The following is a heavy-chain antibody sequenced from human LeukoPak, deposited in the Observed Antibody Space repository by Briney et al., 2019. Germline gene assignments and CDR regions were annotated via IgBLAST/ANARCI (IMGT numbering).Heavy chain of an antibody. D-gene: IGHD2-2*01. V-gene: IGHV7-4-1*02. CDR3: ARFGRYCSSTSCYAIDALDI. CDR1: GYTFTSYA. Sequence: GASVKVSCKASGYTFTSYAMNWVRQAPGQGLEWVGWINTNTGNPTYAQAFTGRLVFSLDTSVSTAYLQISSLKAEATAVYYCARFGRYCSSTSCYAIDALDIWGQGTMVTVSS. CDR2: INTNTGNP. J-gene: IGHJ3*02.